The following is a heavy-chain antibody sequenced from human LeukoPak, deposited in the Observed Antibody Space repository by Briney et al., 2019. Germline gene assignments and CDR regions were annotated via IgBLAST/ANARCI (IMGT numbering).Heavy chain of an antibody. CDR1: GYTFTSYD. CDR3: ARAYYYGSGSYYNGFLFFDY. CDR2: MNPNSGNT. V-gene: IGHV1-8*01. Sequence: ASVKVSCKASGYTFTSYDINWLRQATGQGLEWMGWMNPNSGNTGYAQKFQGRVTMTRNSSISTAYMELSRLRSEDTAVYYCARAYYYGSGSYYNGFLFFDYWGQGTLVTVSS. J-gene: IGHJ4*02. D-gene: IGHD3-10*01.